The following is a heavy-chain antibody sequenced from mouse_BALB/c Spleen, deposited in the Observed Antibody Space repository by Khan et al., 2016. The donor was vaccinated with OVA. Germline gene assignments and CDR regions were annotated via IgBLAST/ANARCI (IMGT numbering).Heavy chain of an antibody. V-gene: IGHV2-6-7*01. D-gene: IGHD2-10*01. CDR1: GFSLTGYG. CDR2: IWGDGST. Sequence: QVQLKESGPGLVAPSQSLSITCTVSGFSLTGYGVNWVRQPPGTGLEWLGMIWGDGSTDYNSALKSRLSISKDNSKSQVFLKMNSLQTDDTAMYYCARAYYGNYREAMDYWGQGTSVTVSS. J-gene: IGHJ4*01. CDR3: ARAYYGNYREAMDY.